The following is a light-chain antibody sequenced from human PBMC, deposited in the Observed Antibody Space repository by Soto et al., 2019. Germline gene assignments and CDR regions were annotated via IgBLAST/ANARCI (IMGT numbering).Light chain of an antibody. V-gene: IGKV1-27*01. J-gene: IGKJ1*01. CDR3: QKYNSAPHT. CDR2: AAS. Sequence: EIQLTQSQSALSASVGDRVTITCRASQGISNYLAWYQQKPGKVPKLLIYAASTLQSGVPSRFSGSGSGTDFTLTISSLQPEDVATYYCQKYNSAPHTFGQGTKVDIK. CDR1: QGISNY.